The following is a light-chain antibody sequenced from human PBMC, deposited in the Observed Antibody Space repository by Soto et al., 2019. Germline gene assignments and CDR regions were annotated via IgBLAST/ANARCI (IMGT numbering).Light chain of an antibody. V-gene: IGKV1-5*03. CDR1: QSISSW. Sequence: DIQMTQSPSTLSASVGDRVTITCRASQSISSWLAWYQQKPGTAPKVLIYKASTLQSGVPSRFSGSGSGTEFTLTIRSLQPDDFATYYCQQYDSYPLTFGGGTKVAIK. CDR2: KAS. J-gene: IGKJ4*01. CDR3: QQYDSYPLT.